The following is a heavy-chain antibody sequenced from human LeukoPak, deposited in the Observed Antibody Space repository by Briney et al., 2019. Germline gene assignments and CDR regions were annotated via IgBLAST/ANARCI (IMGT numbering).Heavy chain of an antibody. V-gene: IGHV3-21*01. CDR2: ISSSSNYI. CDR3: ARRAALDY. Sequence: GGSLRLSCAASGFSFSSDSMNWVRQAPGEGLEWGSSISSSSNYIYYADSVKGRVTISRDNSKNELYLQMNSLRAGDTAVYYCARRAALDYWGQGTLVTVSS. D-gene: IGHD2-15*01. J-gene: IGHJ4*02. CDR1: GFSFSSDS.